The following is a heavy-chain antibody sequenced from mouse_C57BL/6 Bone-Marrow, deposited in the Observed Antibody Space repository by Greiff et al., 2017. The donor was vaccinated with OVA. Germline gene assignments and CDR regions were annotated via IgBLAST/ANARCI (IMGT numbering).Heavy chain of an antibody. Sequence: QVQLQQSGPGLVAPSQSLSITCPVSGFSLTSYGVHWVRQPPGKGLEWLVVIWSDGSTTYNSALKSRLSISKDNSKSQVFLKMNSLQTDDTAMYYCARHVTTEKYYYAMDYWGQGTSVTVSS. CDR2: IWSDGST. V-gene: IGHV2-6-1*01. D-gene: IGHD1-1*01. CDR1: GFSLTSYG. CDR3: ARHVTTEKYYYAMDY. J-gene: IGHJ4*01.